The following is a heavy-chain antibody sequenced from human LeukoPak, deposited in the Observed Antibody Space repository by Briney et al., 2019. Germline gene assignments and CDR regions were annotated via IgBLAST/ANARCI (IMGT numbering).Heavy chain of an antibody. CDR1: GFTFSSYG. CDR2: IWYDGSNK. V-gene: IGHV3-33*06. CDR3: AKGYCSGGSCYTPAGLDY. J-gene: IGHJ4*02. D-gene: IGHD2-15*01. Sequence: PGGSLRLSCAASGFTFSSYGMHWVRQAPGKGLEWVAVIWYDGSNKYYADSVKGRFTISRDNSKNTLYLQVNSLRAEDTAVYYCAKGYCSGGSCYTPAGLDYWGQGTLVTVSS.